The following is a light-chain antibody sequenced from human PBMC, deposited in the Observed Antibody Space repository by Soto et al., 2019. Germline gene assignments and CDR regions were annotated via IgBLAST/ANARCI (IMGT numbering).Light chain of an antibody. Sequence: EIVMTQSPATLSVSPGETATLSCRASQSVSYNLAWYQQKPGQGPRLLIYGAFTRATGIPARFTGSGSGTDFTLTLSSLQSEDFAVYYCQQYKNWPPLTFGGGTKVEIK. J-gene: IGKJ4*01. CDR2: GAF. CDR1: QSVSYN. V-gene: IGKV3-15*01. CDR3: QQYKNWPPLT.